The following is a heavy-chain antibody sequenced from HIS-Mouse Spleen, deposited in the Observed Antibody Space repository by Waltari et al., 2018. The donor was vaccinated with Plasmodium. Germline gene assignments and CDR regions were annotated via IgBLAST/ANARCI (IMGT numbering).Heavy chain of an antibody. D-gene: IGHD6-6*01. CDR2: IYSGGST. Sequence: EVQLVESGGGLIQPGGSLRLSCAASGFTVSSHYMSWVRQAQGKGMEWGPVIYSGGSTYYADSVKGRFTISRDNSKNTLYLQRNSLRAEDTAVYYCARGMKSSSSAFDIWGQGTMVTVSS. J-gene: IGHJ3*02. CDR1: GFTVSSHY. CDR3: ARGMKSSSSAFDI. V-gene: IGHV3-53*01.